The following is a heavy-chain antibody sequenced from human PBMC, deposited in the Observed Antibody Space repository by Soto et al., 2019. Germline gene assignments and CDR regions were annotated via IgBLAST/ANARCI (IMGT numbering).Heavy chain of an antibody. CDR3: ARTSALPLGYPHGMDV. CDR2: IDLDDDK. V-gene: IGHV2-70*13. J-gene: IGHJ6*02. CDR1: GFSLNINGMC. D-gene: IGHD7-27*01. Sequence: GRALVNPRQALTLTCTFSGFSLNINGMCVNWIRQPPGKSLEWLALIDLDDDKYYSTSLKTRLTISRDTSKNQVVLTMTNMDPVDTATYYCARTSALPLGYPHGMDVWGQGTTVTVSS.